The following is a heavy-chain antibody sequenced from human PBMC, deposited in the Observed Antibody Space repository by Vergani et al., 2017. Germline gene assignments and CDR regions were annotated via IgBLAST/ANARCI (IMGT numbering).Heavy chain of an antibody. Sequence: QVQLVESGGGVVQPGRSLRLSCAASGFTFSDYYMSWIRQAPGKGLEWVSYISHSGNTIYYADSVKGRFTISRDNAKNSLYLQMNSLRAADTAVYYCARSGYCAHGVCYMTYYYYMDVWGKGTAVTVSS. J-gene: IGHJ6*03. V-gene: IGHV3-11*04. CDR1: GFTFSDYY. CDR2: ISHSGNTI. D-gene: IGHD2-8*01. CDR3: ARSGYCAHGVCYMTYYYYMDV.